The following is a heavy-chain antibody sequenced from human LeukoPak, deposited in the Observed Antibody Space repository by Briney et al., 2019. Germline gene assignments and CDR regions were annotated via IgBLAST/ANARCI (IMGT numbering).Heavy chain of an antibody. Sequence: ASVKVSCKVSGYTLTELCMHWVGQAPGKGVEWMGGFDPVDGETFYAHKFQGRDTMTEHTSTDTAYMELSSLRSEDTAVYYCATGGRRIKYSSGWTAWDYWGQGTLVTVSS. CDR3: ATGGRRIKYSSGWTAWDY. J-gene: IGHJ4*02. CDR2: FDPVDGET. V-gene: IGHV1-24*01. D-gene: IGHD6-19*01. CDR1: GYTLTELC.